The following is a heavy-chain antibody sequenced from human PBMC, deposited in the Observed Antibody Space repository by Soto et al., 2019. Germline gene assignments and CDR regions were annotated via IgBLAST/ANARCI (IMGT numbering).Heavy chain of an antibody. Sequence: PGGSLRLSCAASGFTFSSYVMSWVRQAPGKGLQWVSAISSNGGSTYYADSVKGRFTISRDNSKNTLYLQMSSLRAEDTAVYYCVKRVRDVPSGYYYATEFFDYWGQGTLVTVSS. D-gene: IGHD3-22*01. CDR1: GFTFSSYV. J-gene: IGHJ4*02. V-gene: IGHV3-64D*06. CDR2: ISSNGGST. CDR3: VKRVRDVPSGYYYATEFFDY.